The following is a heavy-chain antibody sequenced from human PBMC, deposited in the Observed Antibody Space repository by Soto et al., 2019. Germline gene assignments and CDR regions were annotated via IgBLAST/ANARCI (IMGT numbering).Heavy chain of an antibody. Sequence: QVPLVQSGAEVKKPGASVKVSCKTSGYTFTSHGISWVRQAPGQGLEWMGWISPYNGDTNYAQKLQGRVSVTTDSSTRTAYMELRSLRSEDTPVYYCARMVRGSTVGYYYYMDVWGKGTTVTVSS. CDR2: ISPYNGDT. V-gene: IGHV1-18*01. CDR1: GYTFTSHG. J-gene: IGHJ6*03. D-gene: IGHD3-10*01. CDR3: ARMVRGSTVGYYYYMDV.